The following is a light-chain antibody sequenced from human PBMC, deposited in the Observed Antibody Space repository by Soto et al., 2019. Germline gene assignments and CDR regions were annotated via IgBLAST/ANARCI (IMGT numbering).Light chain of an antibody. CDR1: TGAVTNGHY. CDR3: LLSYNGPYV. V-gene: IGLV7-46*01. J-gene: IGLJ1*01. Sequence: QAVVTQEPSLTVSPGGTVTLTCGSSTGAVTNGHYPYWFQQKPGQAPRTLIYDTTNRHSWTPARFSGSLLGGKAALTLSGATPEDEDEYYCLLSYNGPYVFGTGTKVTVL. CDR2: DTT.